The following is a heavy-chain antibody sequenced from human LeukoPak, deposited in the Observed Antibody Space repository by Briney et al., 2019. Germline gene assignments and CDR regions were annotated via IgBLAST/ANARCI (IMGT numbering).Heavy chain of an antibody. CDR1: GFSFSNYA. CDR3: AKSNTVTTARQDY. Sequence: PTGGSLRLSCAASGFSFSNYAMSWVRQAPGKGLEWVSAISGSGGSTYYADSVKGRFTISRDNSKNTLYLQMNSLRAEDTAVYYCAKSNTVTTARQDYWGQGTLVTVSS. V-gene: IGHV3-23*01. CDR2: ISGSGGST. D-gene: IGHD4-17*01. J-gene: IGHJ4*02.